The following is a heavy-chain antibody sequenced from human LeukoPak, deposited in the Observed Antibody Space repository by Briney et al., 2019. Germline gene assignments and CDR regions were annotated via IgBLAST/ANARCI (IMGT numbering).Heavy chain of an antibody. V-gene: IGHV4-4*07. J-gene: IGHJ6*03. Sequence: SETLSLTCSVSGDSISTYYWTWVRQSAGKGLEWIGRIYTTGATEYKSSLKSRVTMSVDKSKNQFSLKLRSVTAADTALYFCARAAFMRNGYYYYMDVWGTGITATVS. D-gene: IGHD2-8*01. CDR2: IYTTGAT. CDR3: ARAAFMRNGYYYYMDV. CDR1: GDSISTYY.